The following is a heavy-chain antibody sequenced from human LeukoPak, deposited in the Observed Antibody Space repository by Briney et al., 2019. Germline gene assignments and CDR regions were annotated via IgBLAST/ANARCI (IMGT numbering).Heavy chain of an antibody. CDR1: GFTFNIYA. J-gene: IGHJ5*02. CDR2: ISSSSSYI. D-gene: IGHD1-26*01. CDR3: ARSGSTGSARGNWFDP. Sequence: GGSLRLSCAASGFTFNIYAMSWVRQAPGKGLEWGSSISSSSSYIYYPDSLKGRFSISRDNAKNSLYLQMNSLRAEDTAVYYCARSGSTGSARGNWFDPWGQGTLVTVSS. V-gene: IGHV3-21*01.